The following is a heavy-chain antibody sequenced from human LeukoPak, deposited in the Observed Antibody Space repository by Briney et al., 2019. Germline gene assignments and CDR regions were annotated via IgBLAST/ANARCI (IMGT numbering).Heavy chain of an antibody. CDR2: IYPGDSDT. Sequence: GESLKISCKGSGYSFTTYWIGWVRQMPGKGLEWMGIIYPGDSDTKYSPSFQGQVTISADKSISTAYLQWSSLKASDTAMYYCAGPPDYGGNSLSIDYWGQGTLVTVSS. CDR3: AGPPDYGGNSLSIDY. V-gene: IGHV5-51*01. D-gene: IGHD4-23*01. CDR1: GYSFTTYW. J-gene: IGHJ4*02.